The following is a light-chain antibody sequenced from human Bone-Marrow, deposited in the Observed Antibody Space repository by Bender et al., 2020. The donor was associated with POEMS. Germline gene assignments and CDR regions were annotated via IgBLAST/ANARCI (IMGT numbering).Light chain of an antibody. Sequence: SYVLTQAPSVSVAPGQTARITCGGNNIGSKSVHWYQQKPGQAPVLVVYGDSDRPSGIPERLSASNSGNTATLTITGVEAGDEADYYCQVWDTTSDWVFGGGTRLTVL. J-gene: IGLJ3*02. CDR2: GDS. CDR1: NIGSKS. CDR3: QVWDTTSDWV. V-gene: IGLV3-21*02.